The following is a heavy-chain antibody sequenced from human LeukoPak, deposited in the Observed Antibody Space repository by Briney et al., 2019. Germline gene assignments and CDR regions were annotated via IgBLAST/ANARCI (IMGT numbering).Heavy chain of an antibody. CDR3: AKGLAVATSYFDY. J-gene: IGHJ4*02. CDR1: GFTLNSYP. CDR2: IGAGGGGT. V-gene: IGHV3-23*01. Sequence: GGSLRLSCAASGFTLNSYPMSWVRQAPGKGLEWVSTIGAGGGGTYHADSVKGRFTFSTDNSKNTLYLQMNSLKAEDTAVYYCAKGLAVATSYFDYWGQGTLVTVSS. D-gene: IGHD6-19*01.